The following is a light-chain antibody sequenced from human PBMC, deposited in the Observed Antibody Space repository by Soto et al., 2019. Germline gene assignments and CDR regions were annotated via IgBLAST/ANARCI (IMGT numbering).Light chain of an antibody. CDR3: AAWDASLNGWL. Sequence: QSVLTQPPSTSGTPGQRVTISCTGSSSNIGSNTVNWYQQVPGTAPKLLIYNNNQRPSGGLDRFSGSKSGTSASLALIGLQSEDEDEDWCAAWDASLNGWLFGGGTKLTVL. J-gene: IGLJ3*02. CDR1: SSNIGSNT. CDR2: NNN. V-gene: IGLV1-44*01.